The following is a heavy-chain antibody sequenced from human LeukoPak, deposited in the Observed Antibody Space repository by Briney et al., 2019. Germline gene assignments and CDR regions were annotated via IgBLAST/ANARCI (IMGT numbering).Heavy chain of an antibody. J-gene: IGHJ3*02. CDR2: TSNIGGGT. V-gene: IGHV3-23*01. D-gene: IGHD3-3*01. CDR1: GFTFTNYA. Sequence: PGGSLRLSCAASGFTFTNYAMSWVRQAPGKGLEWVSSTSNIGGGTYYADSVKSRFTISRDNSKNTLYLQMNSLRAEDTAEYYCAKGGGAGAFDIWGQGTMVTVSS. CDR3: AKGGGAGAFDI.